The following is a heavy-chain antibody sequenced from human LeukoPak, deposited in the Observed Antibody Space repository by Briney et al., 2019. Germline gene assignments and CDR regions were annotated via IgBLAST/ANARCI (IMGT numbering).Heavy chain of an antibody. CDR3: ARGRGSGHKENWFDP. J-gene: IGHJ5*02. V-gene: IGHV1-8*01. D-gene: IGHD6-19*01. CDR1: GYTFTTYD. Sequence: GASVNVSCKASGYTFTTYDINWVRQAAGQGLEWMGWMNPNSGNTGYTQKFQGRVTMTRNTSISTAYMELSSLRSEDTPVDYCARGRGSGHKENWFDPWGQGTLVTVSS. CDR2: MNPNSGNT.